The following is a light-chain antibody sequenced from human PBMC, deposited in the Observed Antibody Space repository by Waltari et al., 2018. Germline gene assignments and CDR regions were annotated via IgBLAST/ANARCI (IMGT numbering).Light chain of an antibody. CDR3: SSYSTINTRV. J-gene: IGLJ1*01. CDR2: GVS. V-gene: IGLV2-14*01. Sequence: QSALTQPASVSGSPGQSIAISCTGTSSDVGGSNYVSWYQQSPGKGPNLLIPGVSDRPSGISERFSGSKSGNTPSLTISGLQAEDEADYYCSSYSTINTRVCGPGTKVTVL. CDR1: SSDVGGSNY.